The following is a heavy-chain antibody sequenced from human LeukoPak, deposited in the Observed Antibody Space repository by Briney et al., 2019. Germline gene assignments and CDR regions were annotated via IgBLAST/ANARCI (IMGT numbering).Heavy chain of an antibody. CDR3: AKFSRAADSY. J-gene: IGHJ4*02. CDR1: GFSFSTYW. Sequence: GGSLRLSCAASGFSFSTYWMTWVRQAPGKGPEWVANIKQDGSEKYYVDSVKGRFTIFRDNAKNSLYLQMNSLRAEDTAVYYCAKFSRAADSYWGQGTLVTVSS. V-gene: IGHV3-7*01. CDR2: IKQDGSEK. D-gene: IGHD2-15*01.